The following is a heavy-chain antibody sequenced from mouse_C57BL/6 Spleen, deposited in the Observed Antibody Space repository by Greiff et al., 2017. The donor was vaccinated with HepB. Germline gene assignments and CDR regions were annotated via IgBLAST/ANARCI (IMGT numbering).Heavy chain of an antibody. V-gene: IGHV1-50*01. Sequence: VQLQQPGAELVKPGASVKLSCKASGYTFTSYWMQWVKQRPGQGLEWIGEIDPSDSYTNYNQKFKGKATLTVDTSSSTAYMQLSSLTSEDSAVYYCARGDTTEYYFDYWGQGTTLTVSS. CDR2: IDPSDSYT. CDR3: ARGDTTEYYFDY. D-gene: IGHD1-1*01. CDR1: GYTFTSYW. J-gene: IGHJ2*01.